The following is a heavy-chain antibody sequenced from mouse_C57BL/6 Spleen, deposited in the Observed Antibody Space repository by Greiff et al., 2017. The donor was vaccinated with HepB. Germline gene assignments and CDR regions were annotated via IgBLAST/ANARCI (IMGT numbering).Heavy chain of an antibody. V-gene: IGHV1-50*01. CDR2: IDTSDSYT. CDR1: GYTFTSYW. J-gene: IGHJ1*03. D-gene: IGHD4-1*01. Sequence: QVQLQQPGAELVKPGASVKLSCKASGYTFTSYWMQWVKQRPGQGLEWIGEIDTSDSYTNYNQKFKGKATLTVDTSSSTAYMQLSSLTSEDSAVYYCARSGTGTGYFDVWGTGTTVTVSS. CDR3: ARSGTGTGYFDV.